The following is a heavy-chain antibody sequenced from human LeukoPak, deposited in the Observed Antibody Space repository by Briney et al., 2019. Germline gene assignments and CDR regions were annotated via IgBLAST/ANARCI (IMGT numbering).Heavy chain of an antibody. V-gene: IGHV1-18*01. CDR1: GYTFTSYS. CDR3: ARDPSGVIPNDY. D-gene: IGHD2-21*01. Sequence: ASVKVSCKASGYTFTSYSITWVRQAPGQGLEWMGWISVYNGSTNYAEKVKGRFTMTTDNSTSTAYMQLRSLRAEDTAVYYCARDPSGVIPNDYWGQGTLVIVSS. CDR2: ISVYNGST. J-gene: IGHJ4*02.